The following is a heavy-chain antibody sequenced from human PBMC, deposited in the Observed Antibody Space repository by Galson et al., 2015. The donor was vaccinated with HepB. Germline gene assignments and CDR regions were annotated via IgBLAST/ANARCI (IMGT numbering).Heavy chain of an antibody. J-gene: IGHJ3*02. D-gene: IGHD2-2*01. CDR3: ARGCRPLRYCSTGTSCYYAFDI. Sequence: SVKVSCKASGYTFTGYYMHWVRQAPGQGLEWMGWINPNSGGTNYAQKFQGRVTMTRDTSISTAYMDLRRLRSDDTAVYYCARGCRPLRYCSTGTSCYYAFDIWGQGTMVTVSS. V-gene: IGHV1-2*02. CDR2: INPNSGGT. CDR1: GYTFTGYY.